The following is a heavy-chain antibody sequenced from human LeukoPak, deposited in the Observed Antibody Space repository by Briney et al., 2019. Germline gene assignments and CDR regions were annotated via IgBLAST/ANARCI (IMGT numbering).Heavy chain of an antibody. J-gene: IGHJ4*02. V-gene: IGHV3-7*01. CDR1: GFTFSKFW. Sequence: GGSLRLSCAASGFTFSKFWMTWVRQAPGKGLEWLANIKQDGSEKNYVDFVKGRFTISRDNAKNTLFLQMNRLRAEDTAVYYCADPPVGYWGQGTLVTVSS. D-gene: IGHD2-2*01. CDR3: ADPPVGY. CDR2: IKQDGSEK.